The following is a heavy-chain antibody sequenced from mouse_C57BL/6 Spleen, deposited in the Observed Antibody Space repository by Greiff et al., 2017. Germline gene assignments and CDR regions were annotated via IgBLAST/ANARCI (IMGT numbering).Heavy chain of an antibody. CDR2: INPNNGGT. V-gene: IGHV1-22*01. CDR1: GYTFTDYN. Sequence: VQLKQSGPELVKPGASVKMSCKASGYTFTDYNMHWVKQSHGKSLEWIGYINPNNGGTSYNQKFKGKATLTVNKSSSTAYMELRSLTSEDSAVYYCASPTVVAPGYFDVWGTGTTVTVSS. J-gene: IGHJ1*03. CDR3: ASPTVVAPGYFDV. D-gene: IGHD1-1*01.